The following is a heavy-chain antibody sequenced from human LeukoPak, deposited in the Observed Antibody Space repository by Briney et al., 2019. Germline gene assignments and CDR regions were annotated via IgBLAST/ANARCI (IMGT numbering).Heavy chain of an antibody. CDR2: ISNSGSTI. V-gene: IGHV3-11*01. Sequence: GGSLRLSCAASGFTFSDFYMTWIRQAPGKGLEWVSYISNSGSTIYYADSVKGRFTISRDNAKNSLYLQMNSLRAEDTAVYYCARSADSSGYFREITLYYFDYWGQGTLVTVSS. CDR1: GFTFSDFY. CDR3: ARSADSSGYFREITLYYFDY. D-gene: IGHD3-22*01. J-gene: IGHJ4*02.